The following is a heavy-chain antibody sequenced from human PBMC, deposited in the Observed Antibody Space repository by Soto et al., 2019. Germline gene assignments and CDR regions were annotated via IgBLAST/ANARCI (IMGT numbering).Heavy chain of an antibody. CDR2: INAGHGNT. CDR1: GYTFTGYA. Sequence: QVQLVQSGAEEKKPGASVKVSCKASGYTFTGYAMHWVRQAPGQRLEWMGWINAGHGNTKYSQKFQGRVTITRDTSASTAYMEPSSLRSEDTAVYYCARAVAVPADFDYWGQGTLVTVSS. CDR3: ARAVAVPADFDY. D-gene: IGHD6-19*01. J-gene: IGHJ4*02. V-gene: IGHV1-3*05.